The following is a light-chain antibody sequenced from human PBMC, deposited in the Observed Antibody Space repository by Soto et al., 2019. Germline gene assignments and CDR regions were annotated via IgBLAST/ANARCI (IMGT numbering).Light chain of an antibody. Sequence: PGDRVTITCRASQSISNYLAWYQQKPGQAPRLLIYDASNRATGIPARFSGSGSGTDFTLTISSLEPEDFAVYYCQQRSNWPPLTFGGGTKVDIK. V-gene: IGKV3-11*01. CDR1: QSISNY. CDR2: DAS. CDR3: QQRSNWPPLT. J-gene: IGKJ4*01.